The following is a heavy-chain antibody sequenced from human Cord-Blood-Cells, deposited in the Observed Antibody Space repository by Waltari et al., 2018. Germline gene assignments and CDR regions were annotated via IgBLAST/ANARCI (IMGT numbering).Heavy chain of an antibody. CDR1: GGSFSGYY. CDR3: ARGFVVVPAATEGGWFDP. V-gene: IGHV4-34*01. Sequence: QVQLQQWGAGLLKPSATLSLTCAVYGGSFSGYYWSWIRQPPGKGLEWIGEINHSGSTNYNPSLKSRVTRSVDTSKNQFSLKLSSVTAADTAVYYCARGFVVVPAATEGGWFDPWGQGTLVTVSS. CDR2: INHSGST. J-gene: IGHJ5*02. D-gene: IGHD2-2*01.